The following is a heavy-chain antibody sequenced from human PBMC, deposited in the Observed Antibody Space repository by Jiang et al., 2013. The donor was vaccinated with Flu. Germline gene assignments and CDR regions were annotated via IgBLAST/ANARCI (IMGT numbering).Heavy chain of an antibody. D-gene: IGHD2/OR15-2a*01. J-gene: IGHJ4*02. CDR3: VRGGSTIFYDY. Sequence: QLLESGGDFIQPGGSLRLSCTASGFTFSSYSMNWVRQAPGKGLEWVSYISSSSNITHCADSVKGRFTISRDNAKNSLYLQMNSLRAEDTAVYYCVRGGSTIFYDYWGQGNLVTVSS. CDR2: ISSSSNIT. V-gene: IGHV3-48*01. CDR1: GFTFSSYS.